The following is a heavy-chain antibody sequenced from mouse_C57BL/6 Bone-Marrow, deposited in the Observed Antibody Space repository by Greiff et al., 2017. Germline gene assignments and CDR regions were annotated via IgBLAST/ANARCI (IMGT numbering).Heavy chain of an antibody. CDR1: GFTFSSYA. V-gene: IGHV5-4*03. CDR2: IGDGGSCT. CDR3: ARQAIYGGYCVVDY. J-gene: IGHJ2*01. D-gene: IGHD2-3*01. Sequence: EVKLVESGGGLVKPGGSLKLSCAASGFTFSSYAMSWVRQTPEKRLEWVATIGDGGSCTYYPDNVKGRFTISRDNAKNNLYLQMSHLKSEDTAMYYCARQAIYGGYCVVDYWGQGTTLTVSA.